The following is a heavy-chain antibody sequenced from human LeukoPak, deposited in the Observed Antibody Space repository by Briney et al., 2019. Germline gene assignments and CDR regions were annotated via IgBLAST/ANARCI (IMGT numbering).Heavy chain of an antibody. D-gene: IGHD3-10*01. CDR2: MNPNSGNT. V-gene: IGHV1-8*03. CDR1: GYTFTSYD. CDR3: ARRVGKWFGELLRD. J-gene: IGHJ4*02. Sequence: ASVKVSCKASGYTFTSYDINWVRQATGQGLEWMGWMNPNSGNTGYAQKFQGRVTITRNTSISTAYMELSSLRSEDTAVYYCARRVGKWFGELLRDWGQGTLVTVSS.